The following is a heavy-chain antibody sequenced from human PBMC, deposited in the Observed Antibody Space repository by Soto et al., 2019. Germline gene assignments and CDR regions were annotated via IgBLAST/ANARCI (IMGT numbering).Heavy chain of an antibody. V-gene: IGHV4-30-4*01. J-gene: IGHJ4*02. Sequence: QVQLQESGPGLVKPSQTLSLTCTVSGGSISSGDYYWSWIRQPPGKGLEWIGYIYYSGSTYYNPSLKSRVTISVDTSKTQFSLKLSSVTAADTAVYYCASGSSSWLYYFDYWGQGTLVTVSS. CDR1: GGSISSGDYY. D-gene: IGHD6-13*01. CDR3: ASGSSSWLYYFDY. CDR2: IYYSGST.